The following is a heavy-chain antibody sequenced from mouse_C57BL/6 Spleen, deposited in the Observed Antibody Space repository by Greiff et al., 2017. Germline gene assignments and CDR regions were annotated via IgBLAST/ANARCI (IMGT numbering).Heavy chain of an antibody. CDR3: AGGPAQAPWFAY. J-gene: IGHJ3*01. V-gene: IGHV1-82*01. CDR1: GYAFSSSW. D-gene: IGHD3-2*02. CDR2: IYPGDGDT. Sequence: QVQLQQSGPELVKPGASVKISCKASGYAFSSSWMNWVKQRPGKGLEWIGRIYPGDGDTNYNGKFKGKATLTADKSSSTAYMQLSSLTSEDSAVYFCAGGPAQAPWFAYWGQGTLVTVSA.